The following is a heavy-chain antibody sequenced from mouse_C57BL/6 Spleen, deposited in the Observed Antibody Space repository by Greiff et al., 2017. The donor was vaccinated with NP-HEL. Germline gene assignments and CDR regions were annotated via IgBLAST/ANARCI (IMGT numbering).Heavy chain of an antibody. CDR2: INPNNGGT. D-gene: IGHD1-1*01. CDR1: GYTFTDYN. V-gene: IGHV1-22*01. J-gene: IGHJ1*03. CDR3: AREITTVVATDWYFDG. Sequence: EVQLQESGPELVKPGASVKMSCKASGYTFTDYNMHWVKQSHGKSLEWIGYINPNNGGTSYNQKFKGKATLTVNKSSSTAYLELRSLTSEDSAVYYCAREITTVVATDWYFDGWGTGTTVTVSS.